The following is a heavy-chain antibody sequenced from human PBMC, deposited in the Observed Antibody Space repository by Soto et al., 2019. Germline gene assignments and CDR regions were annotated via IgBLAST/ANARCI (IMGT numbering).Heavy chain of an antibody. CDR1: GGSISSSNW. Sequence: PSETLYLTCAVSGGSISSSNWWSWVRQPPGKGLEWIGEIYHSGSTNYNPPLKSRVTISVDKSKNQFSLKLSSVTAADTAVCYCAMGYGSGSYRESGNYYYGMDVWGQGTTVTVSS. J-gene: IGHJ6*02. V-gene: IGHV4-4*02. D-gene: IGHD3-10*01. CDR3: AMGYGSGSYRESGNYYYGMDV. CDR2: IYHSGST.